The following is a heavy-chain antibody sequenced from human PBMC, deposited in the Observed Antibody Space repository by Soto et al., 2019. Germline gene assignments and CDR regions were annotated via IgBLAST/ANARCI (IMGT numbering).Heavy chain of an antibody. V-gene: IGHV4-59*08. J-gene: IGHJ6*03. CDR3: ARLGRSYYRNYVVPGYYYMEV. D-gene: IGHD4-4*01. CDR2: IYYSGST. Sequence: SETLSLTCTVSGGSISSYYWSWIRQPPGKGLEWIGYIYYSGSTNYNPSLKSRVTISVDTSKNQFSLKLSSVTAADTAVYYCARLGRSYYRNYVVPGYYYMEVWGKGPPVTVSS. CDR1: GGSISSYY.